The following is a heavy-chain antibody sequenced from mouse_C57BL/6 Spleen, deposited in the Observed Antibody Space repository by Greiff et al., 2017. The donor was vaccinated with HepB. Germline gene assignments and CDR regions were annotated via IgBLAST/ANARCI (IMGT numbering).Heavy chain of an antibody. V-gene: IGHV1-80*01. CDR3: ARKGTTVPWYFDV. Sequence: QVQLQQSGAELVKPGASVKISCKASGYAFSSYWMNWVKQRPGTGLEWIGQIYPGDGDTNYNGKFKGKATLTADKSSSTAYMQLSSLTSEDSAVYFCARKGTTVPWYFDVWGTGTTVTVSS. D-gene: IGHD1-1*01. CDR2: IYPGDGDT. J-gene: IGHJ1*03. CDR1: GYAFSSYW.